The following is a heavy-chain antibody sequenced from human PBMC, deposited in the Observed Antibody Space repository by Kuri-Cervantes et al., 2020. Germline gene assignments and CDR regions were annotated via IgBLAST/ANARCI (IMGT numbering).Heavy chain of an antibody. J-gene: IGHJ4*02. CDR2: ISWNSGSI. D-gene: IGHD6-6*01. Sequence: LSLTCAASGFTFDDYAMHWVRQAPGKGLEWVSGISWNSGSIGYADSVKGRFTISRDNAKNSLYLQMNSLRAEDTALYYCAQDRSSSSYYYFDYWGQGTLVTVSS. CDR1: GFTFDDYA. V-gene: IGHV3-9*01. CDR3: AQDRSSSSYYYFDY.